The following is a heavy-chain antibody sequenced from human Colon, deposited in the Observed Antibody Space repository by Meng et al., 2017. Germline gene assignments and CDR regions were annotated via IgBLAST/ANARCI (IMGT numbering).Heavy chain of an antibody. D-gene: IGHD3-9*01. V-gene: IGHV3-30*04. J-gene: IGHJ5*02. CDR1: GFTFSSYA. CDR3: TTIQKDVNWFDP. CDR2: ISYDGSNK. Sequence: GESLKISCAASGFTFSSYAMHWVRQAPGKGLEWVAVISYDGSNKYYADSVKGRFTISRDNSKNTLYLQMNSLRAEDTAVYYCTTIQKDVNWFDPWGQGTLVTVSS.